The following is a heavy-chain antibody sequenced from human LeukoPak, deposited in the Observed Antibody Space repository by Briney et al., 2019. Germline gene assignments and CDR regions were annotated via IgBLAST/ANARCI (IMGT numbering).Heavy chain of an antibody. J-gene: IGHJ5*02. CDR1: GFTFSDYY. CDR3: ARSRSSSPNNWFDP. D-gene: IGHD6-6*01. Sequence: PGGSLRLSCAASGFTFSDYYMSWIRQAPGQGLEWVSYISSSSSCTNYADSVKGRFTISRDNAKNSLYLQMNSLRAEDTAVYYCARSRSSSPNNWFDPWGQGTLVTVSS. CDR2: ISSSSSCT. V-gene: IGHV3-11*06.